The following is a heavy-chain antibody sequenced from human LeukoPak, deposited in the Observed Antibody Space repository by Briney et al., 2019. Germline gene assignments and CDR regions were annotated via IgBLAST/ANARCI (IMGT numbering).Heavy chain of an antibody. Sequence: GGSLRLSCAASGFTFSTYAMSWVRQAPGKGLEWVSTISTSGRSTYYADSVKGRFTISRDNAKKSLYLQMNSLRDEDTAVYYCARAVLGYSWVYDYWGQGTLVTVSS. D-gene: IGHD5-18*01. CDR2: ISTSGRST. J-gene: IGHJ4*02. V-gene: IGHV3-48*02. CDR3: ARAVLGYSWVYDY. CDR1: GFTFSTYA.